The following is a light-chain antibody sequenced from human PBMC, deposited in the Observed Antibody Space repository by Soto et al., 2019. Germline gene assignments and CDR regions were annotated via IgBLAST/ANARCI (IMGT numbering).Light chain of an antibody. V-gene: IGLV2-14*01. J-gene: IGLJ2*01. CDR2: EVS. CDR3: SSYLSTGAVG. CDR1: SSDVGGYNF. Sequence: QSALTQPASVSGSPGQSITVSCTGTSSDVGGYNFVSWYQQHPGKAPKLLIYEVSNRPSGVSNRFSGSKSGNTASLVISGLQAEDEADYYCSSYLSTGAVGFGGGTKLTVL.